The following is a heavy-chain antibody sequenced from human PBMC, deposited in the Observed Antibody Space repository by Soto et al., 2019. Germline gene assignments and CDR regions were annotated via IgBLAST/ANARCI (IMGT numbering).Heavy chain of an antibody. CDR3: ARDPGGYCSGGSCYWFDP. D-gene: IGHD2-15*01. CDR2: IIPILGIA. CDR1: GGTFSSYT. J-gene: IGHJ5*02. Sequence: ASVKVSCKASGGTFSSYTISWVRQAPGQGLEWMGRIIPILGIANYAQKFQGRVTITADKSTSTAYMELSSLRSEDMAVYYCARDPGGYCSGGSCYWFDPWGQGTLVTVSS. V-gene: IGHV1-69*04.